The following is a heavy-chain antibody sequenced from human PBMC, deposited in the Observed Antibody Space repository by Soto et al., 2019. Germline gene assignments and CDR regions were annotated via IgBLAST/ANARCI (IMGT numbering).Heavy chain of an antibody. CDR2: ISGSSDYT. CDR3: ATEPTLRFLVWSTYGIDV. Sequence: EVQLLESGGGLVQPGGSLRLSCAASGFTFSSHAMNWVRQAPGKGLEWVSAISGSSDYTFYADSVKGRFTISRDNSRNILYLQMNSLRADDTAVYYCATEPTLRFLVWSTYGIDVWGQGTTVTVSP. D-gene: IGHD3-3*01. V-gene: IGHV3-23*01. CDR1: GFTFSSHA. J-gene: IGHJ6*01.